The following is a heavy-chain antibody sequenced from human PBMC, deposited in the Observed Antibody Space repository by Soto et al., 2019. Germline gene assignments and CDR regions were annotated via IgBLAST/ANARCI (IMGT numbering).Heavy chain of an antibody. CDR1: GFTFSSYS. J-gene: IGHJ6*02. CDR3: ARDLIQRPPTAAGTYYYYYGMDV. Sequence: EVQLVESGGGLVKPGGSLRLSCAASGFTFSSYSMNWVRQAPGKGLEWVSSISSSSSYIYYADSVKGRFTISRDNAKNSLYLQMNSRRAEDTAVYYCARDLIQRPPTAAGTYYYYYGMDVWGQGTTVTVSS. V-gene: IGHV3-21*01. D-gene: IGHD6-13*01. CDR2: ISSSSSYI.